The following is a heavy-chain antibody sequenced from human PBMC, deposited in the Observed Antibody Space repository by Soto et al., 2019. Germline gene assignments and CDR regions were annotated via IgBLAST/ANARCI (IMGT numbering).Heavy chain of an antibody. CDR1: GFSLNTSGVG. CDR3: AHRPYADYPIGY. D-gene: IGHD4-17*01. J-gene: IGHJ4*02. CDR2: IYWHHDK. Sequence: QITLKESGPTLVKPTQTLTLTCTFSGFSLNTSGVGVGWIRQPPGKALEWLALIYWHHDKRYSPSLKSRLTTTKDTSKNTVVLTMTSMDPVDTGTYYCAHRPYADYPIGYWGQGSLVTVSS. V-gene: IGHV2-5*01.